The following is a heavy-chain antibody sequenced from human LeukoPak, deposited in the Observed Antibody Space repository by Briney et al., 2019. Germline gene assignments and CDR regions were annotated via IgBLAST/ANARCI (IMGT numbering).Heavy chain of an antibody. Sequence: SETLSLTCTVSGGSISSYYWSWIRQPPGKGPEWIGYIYYSGSTNYNPSLKSRVTISVDTSKNQFSLKLSSVTAADTAVYYCARDRYYGSGSGAFDIWGQGTMVTVSS. CDR2: IYYSGST. CDR1: GGSISSYY. D-gene: IGHD3-10*01. CDR3: ARDRYYGSGSGAFDI. J-gene: IGHJ3*02. V-gene: IGHV4-59*01.